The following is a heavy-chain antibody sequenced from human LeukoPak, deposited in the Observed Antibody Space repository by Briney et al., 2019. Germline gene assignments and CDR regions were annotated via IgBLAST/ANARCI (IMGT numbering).Heavy chain of an antibody. CDR2: IRSKAYGETA. J-gene: IGHJ4*02. V-gene: IGHV3-49*05. CDR1: GFTFGDYA. Sequence: KPGGSLRLSCTASGFTFGDYAMSWIRQAPGKGLEWVGFIRSKAYGETADYAASVKGRFTISRDDSKAIAYLQTNSLKTEDTAVYHCTRDRGAYNLYDYWGQGTLVTVSS. CDR3: TRDRGAYNLYDY. D-gene: IGHD1-1*01.